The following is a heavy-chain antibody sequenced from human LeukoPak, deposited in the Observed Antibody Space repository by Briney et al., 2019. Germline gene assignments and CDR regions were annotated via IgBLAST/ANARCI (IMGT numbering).Heavy chain of an antibody. CDR2: ISYDGSNK. J-gene: IGHJ6*03. V-gene: IGHV3-30-3*01. CDR3: ARDEWTLEWLSYMDV. D-gene: IGHD3-3*01. Sequence: PGGSLRLSCAASGFTFSSYAMHWVRQAPGKGLEWVAVISYDGSNKYYADSVKGRFTISRDNSKNTLYLQMNSLRAEDTAVYYCARDEWTLEWLSYMDVWGKGTTVTVSS. CDR1: GFTFSSYA.